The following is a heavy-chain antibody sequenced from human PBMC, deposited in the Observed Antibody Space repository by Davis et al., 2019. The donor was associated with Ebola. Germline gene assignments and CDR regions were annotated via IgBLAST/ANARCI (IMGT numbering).Heavy chain of an antibody. Sequence: SETLSLTCTVSGGSISSYYWSWIRQPPGKGLEWIGYIYYSGSTNYNPSLKSRVTISVDTSKNQFSLQLNSVTPEDTAVYYCARGPYYYDSSGYYWLTSPRPNAFDIWGQGTMVTVSS. V-gene: IGHV4-59*12. CDR3: ARGPYYYDSSGYYWLTSPRPNAFDI. D-gene: IGHD3-22*01. CDR1: GGSISSYY. CDR2: IYYSGST. J-gene: IGHJ3*02.